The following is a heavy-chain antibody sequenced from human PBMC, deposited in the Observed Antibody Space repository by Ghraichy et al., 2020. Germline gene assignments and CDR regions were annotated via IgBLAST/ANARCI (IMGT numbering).Heavy chain of an antibody. J-gene: IGHJ4*02. Sequence: GESLNISCAASGFIFTDSWMNWVRQAPGKGLMWVSRINSDGSDTSYADSVKGRFTISRDNARKTVFLQMDSLTVEDTAIYYCAKTDNSGSSNLDYWGQGTLVTVSS. V-gene: IGHV3-74*01. CDR3: AKTDNSGSSNLDY. CDR2: INSDGSDT. D-gene: IGHD3-22*01. CDR1: GFIFTDSW.